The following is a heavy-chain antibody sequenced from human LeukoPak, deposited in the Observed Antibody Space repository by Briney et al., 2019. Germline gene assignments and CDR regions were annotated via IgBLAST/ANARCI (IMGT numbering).Heavy chain of an antibody. V-gene: IGHV1-18*01. D-gene: IGHD5-24*01. J-gene: IGHJ4*02. CDR1: GYTFTSYG. Sequence: ASVTVSCKASGYTFTSYGINWVRQAPGQGLEWMGWISSYVGDTNYAQEFQGRVTMTTDRSTNTAYIELRSLRSDDAAVYYCARSRSTGSAYNYGLDYWGQGTLVTVSS. CDR2: ISSYVGDT. CDR3: ARSRSTGSAYNYGLDY.